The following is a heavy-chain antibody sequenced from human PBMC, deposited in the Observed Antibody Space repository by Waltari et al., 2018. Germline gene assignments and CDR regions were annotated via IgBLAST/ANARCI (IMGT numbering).Heavy chain of an antibody. Sequence: QVQLVQSGAEVKKPGASVKVSCKVSGYTLTELSMHWVRQAPGKGLEWMGGIIPSVGTANYEKKVQGRVTITRDTAASTAYMELSSLRSEDTAVDYWARPYSSSTRCDYWGQGTLVTVSS. CDR2: IIPSVGTA. CDR1: GYTLTELS. D-gene: IGHD6-6*01. V-gene: IGHV1-24*01. CDR3: ARPYSSSTRCDY. J-gene: IGHJ4*02.